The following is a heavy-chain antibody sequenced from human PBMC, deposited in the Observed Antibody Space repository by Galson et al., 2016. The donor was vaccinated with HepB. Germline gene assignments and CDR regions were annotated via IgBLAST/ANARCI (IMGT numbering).Heavy chain of an antibody. CDR2: ISPYNGNT. CDR3: ARDSWGDANGVDFYY. CDR1: GYTFTNFG. J-gene: IGHJ4*02. V-gene: IGHV1-18*01. Sequence: SVKVSCKASGYTFTNFGISWVRQAPGQGLEWMAWISPYNGNTTYAQSLQGRVTLTTDTSTTTAYMELRSLRSDDTAVYFCARDSWGDANGVDFYYWGQGTLVTVSS. D-gene: IGHD3-10*01.